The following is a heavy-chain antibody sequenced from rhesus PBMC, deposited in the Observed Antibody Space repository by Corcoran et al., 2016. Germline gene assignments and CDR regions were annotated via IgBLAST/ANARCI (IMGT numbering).Heavy chain of an antibody. J-gene: IGHJ2*01. D-gene: IGHD4-23*01. CDR1: GASVRSYW. CDR3: ARDVLDENSNGWYFDR. Sequence: QVQLQESGPGLVKPSEPMSLPCAVSGASVRSYWWNWVRPPPGKGVGGVGEINGNNVNPHYQPSLKWRVSSSEDASKNQVSLKLSSVTAADTAVYYGARDVLDENSNGWYFDRWGPGTPITLSS. V-gene: IGHV4-80*01. CDR2: INGNNVNP.